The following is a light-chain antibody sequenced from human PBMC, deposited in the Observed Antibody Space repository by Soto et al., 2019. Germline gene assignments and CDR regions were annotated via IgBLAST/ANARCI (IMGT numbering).Light chain of an antibody. V-gene: IGKV3-20*01. Sequence: EIVLTQSPSTLSLSPGERATLSCRASQSVSSIYLAWYQQKPGQAPRLVIYAASSRATGIPDRFSGSGSGTDFTLTISRVEPEDFAVYYCQQYSRSPQKMYTFGQGTKLEIK. J-gene: IGKJ2*01. CDR2: AAS. CDR1: QSVSSIY. CDR3: QQYSRSPQKMYT.